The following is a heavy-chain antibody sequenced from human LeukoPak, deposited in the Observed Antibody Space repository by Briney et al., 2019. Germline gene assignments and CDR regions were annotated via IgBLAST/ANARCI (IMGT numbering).Heavy chain of an antibody. D-gene: IGHD2-15*01. CDR1: GFSFSAYG. Sequence: GGSLRLSCAASGFSFSAYGMNWVRQSPGKGLEWVSAIGGSGATTYYADSVRGRFTISRDNSKNTMYLQMSSLRAEDTAVYYCAKIRLEESATGYWGQGNLVTVSS. J-gene: IGHJ4*02. CDR3: AKIRLEESATGY. V-gene: IGHV3-23*01. CDR2: IGGSGATT.